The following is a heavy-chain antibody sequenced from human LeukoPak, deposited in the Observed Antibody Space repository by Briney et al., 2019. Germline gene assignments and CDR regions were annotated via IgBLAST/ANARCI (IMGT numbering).Heavy chain of an antibody. J-gene: IGHJ6*02. Sequence: SVKGRFTISRDNAKNSLYLQMNSLRDVDTAVYYCAREPPHYYDSSAYYTYGMDVWGQGTTVTVSS. D-gene: IGHD3-22*01. CDR3: AREPPHYYDSSAYYTYGMDV. V-gene: IGHV3-48*02.